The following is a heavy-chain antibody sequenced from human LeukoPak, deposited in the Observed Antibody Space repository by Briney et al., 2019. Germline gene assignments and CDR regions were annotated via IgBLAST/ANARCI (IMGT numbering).Heavy chain of an antibody. J-gene: IGHJ5*02. CDR1: GGSISSGGYS. CDR3: ARGGGVAAAANWFDP. D-gene: IGHD6-13*01. V-gene: IGHV4-30-2*01. CDR2: IYHSGST. Sequence: SQTLSLTCAVSGGSISSGGYSWSWIRQPPGKGLEWIGYIYHSGSTYYNPSLKSRVTISVDRSKNQFSLKLSSVTAADTAVYYCARGGGVAAAANWFDPWGQGTLVTVSS.